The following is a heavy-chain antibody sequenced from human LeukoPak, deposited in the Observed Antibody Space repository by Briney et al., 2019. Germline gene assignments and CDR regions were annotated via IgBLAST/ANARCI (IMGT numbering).Heavy chain of an antibody. V-gene: IGHV4-59*01. D-gene: IGHD4-17*01. CDR1: GGSISSYY. Sequence: SETLSLTCTVSGGSISSYYWSWIRQPPGKGLEWIGYIYYSGSTNYNPSLKSRVTISVDTSKNQFSLKLSSVTAADTAVYYCARGNDYGDWKAFDIWGQGTMVTVSS. J-gene: IGHJ3*02. CDR2: IYYSGST. CDR3: ARGNDYGDWKAFDI.